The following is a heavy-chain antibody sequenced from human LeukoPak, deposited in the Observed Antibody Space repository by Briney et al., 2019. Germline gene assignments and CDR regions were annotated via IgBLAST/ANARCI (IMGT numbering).Heavy chain of an antibody. CDR2: IYSGGST. CDR1: GFTVSSNY. Sequence: GGSLRLSCAASGFTVSSNYMTWVRQAPGKGLEWVSVIYSGGSTYYADSVKGRFNISRDNSENTLYLHMNSLRAEDTAVYYCARATFWSGYQRDSWYMDVWGKGTTVTVSS. CDR3: ARATFWSGYQRDSWYMDV. J-gene: IGHJ6*03. D-gene: IGHD3-3*01. V-gene: IGHV3-66*02.